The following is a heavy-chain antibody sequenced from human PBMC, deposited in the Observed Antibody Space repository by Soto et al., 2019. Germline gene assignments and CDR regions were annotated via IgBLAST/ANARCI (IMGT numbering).Heavy chain of an antibody. J-gene: IGHJ5*02. CDR1: GYTFTSDY. D-gene: IGHD3-10*01. CDR3: ARATGPFDP. Sequence: APVKGSCKASGYTFTSDYMHWVRQAPGQGLEWMGIINPSGGSTSYAQKFQGRVTMTRDTSTSTVYMELSSLRSEDTAVYYCARATGPFDPWGQGTLVTVSS. CDR2: INPSGGST. V-gene: IGHV1-46*01.